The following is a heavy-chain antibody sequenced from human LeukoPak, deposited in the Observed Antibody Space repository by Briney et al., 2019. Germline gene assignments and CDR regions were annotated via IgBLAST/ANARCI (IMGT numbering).Heavy chain of an antibody. CDR3: VLQPEYQMLWAS. V-gene: IGHV1-2*02. J-gene: IGHJ5*02. D-gene: IGHD2-2*01. CDR1: GYTFTAYN. CDR2: INPNSDAT. Sequence: ASVKLCCKGSGYTFTAYNIHWVRQAPGQGLEWVGGINPNSDATNYAQKFQGRVTMTRDTSISTASMQLSRLRSAGTAVYYCVLQPEYQMLWASWGQGTLVTVSS.